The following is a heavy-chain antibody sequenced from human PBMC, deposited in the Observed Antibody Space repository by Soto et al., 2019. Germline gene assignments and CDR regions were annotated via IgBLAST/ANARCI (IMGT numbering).Heavy chain of an antibody. CDR3: ARTQIAVAGPFDY. V-gene: IGHV3-7*03. D-gene: IGHD6-19*01. CDR2: IKQDGSEK. Sequence: GGSLRLSCAASGFTFSSYWMSWVRQAPGKGLEWVASIKQDGSEKYYVDSVKGRFTISRDNAKNSLYLQMNSLRAEDTAVYYCARTQIAVAGPFDYWGQGTLVTVSS. J-gene: IGHJ4*02. CDR1: GFTFSSYW.